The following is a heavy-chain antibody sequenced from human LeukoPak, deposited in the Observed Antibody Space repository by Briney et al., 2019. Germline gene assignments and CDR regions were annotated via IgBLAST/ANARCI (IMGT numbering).Heavy chain of an antibody. CDR2: ISDDGSEK. D-gene: IGHD3-10*02. CDR3: ARVMLSYYFDY. CDR1: GFSFGSYG. J-gene: IGHJ4*02. Sequence: PGGSLRLSCTTSGFSFGSYGMHWVRRAPGKGLQWVAYISDDGSEKSYADFVEGRFSISRDKAKKALFLQMNSLRPGDTAVYYCARVMLSYYFDYWGQGTQVAVSS. V-gene: IGHV3-30*03.